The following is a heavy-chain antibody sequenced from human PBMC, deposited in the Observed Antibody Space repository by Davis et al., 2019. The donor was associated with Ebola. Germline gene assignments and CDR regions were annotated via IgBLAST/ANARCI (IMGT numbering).Heavy chain of an antibody. V-gene: IGHV5-51*01. CDR3: ARQGGGSGRFTSFDY. J-gene: IGHJ4*02. CDR2: IYPGDSDT. D-gene: IGHD1-26*01. CDR1: GYSFTTFW. Sequence: GESLKISCQGSGYSFTTFWIVWVRQMPGKGLEWMGVIYPGDSDTRYSPSFQGQVTISADKSISTAYLQWSSLKASDTAMYYCARQGGGSGRFTSFDYWGQGTLVTVSS.